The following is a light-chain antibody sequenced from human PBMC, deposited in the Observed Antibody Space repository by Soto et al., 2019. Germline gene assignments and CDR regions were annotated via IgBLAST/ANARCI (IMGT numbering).Light chain of an antibody. CDR3: QQRSHWPPT. Sequence: EIVLTQSPATLSLSPGERATLSCRASQSVSSYLAWYHQKPGQAPRLLIYDASNRATGIPARFSGSGSGTDFTLTISSLEPEDFAVYYCQQRSHWPPTFGPGTKVDIK. V-gene: IGKV3-11*01. CDR1: QSVSSY. J-gene: IGKJ3*01. CDR2: DAS.